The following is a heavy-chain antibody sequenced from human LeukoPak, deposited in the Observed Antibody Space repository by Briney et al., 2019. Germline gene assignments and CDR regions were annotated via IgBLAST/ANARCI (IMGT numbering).Heavy chain of an antibody. CDR2: ISYDGSNK. CDR1: GFTFSSYA. V-gene: IGHV3-30-3*01. J-gene: IGHJ4*02. Sequence: GGSLRLSCAASGFTFSSYAMHWVRQAPGKGLEWVAVISYDGSNKYYADSVKGRFTISRDNSKNTLYLQMNSLRAEDTAVYYCARDPLTIAVAGIEGDFDYWGQGTLVTVSS. D-gene: IGHD6-19*01. CDR3: ARDPLTIAVAGIEGDFDY.